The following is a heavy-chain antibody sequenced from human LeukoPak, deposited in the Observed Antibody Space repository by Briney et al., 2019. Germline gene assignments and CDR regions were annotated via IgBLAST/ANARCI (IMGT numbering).Heavy chain of an antibody. CDR1: GGSFSGYY. D-gene: IGHD3-10*01. Sequence: PSETLSLTCAVYGGSFSGYYWSWIRQPPGEGLEWIGEINHSGSTNYNPFLKGRVTISVDTSKNQLSLKLSSVTAADTAVYYCASMVVRGAPVGDYWGQGTLVTISS. CDR2: INHSGST. CDR3: ASMVVRGAPVGDY. J-gene: IGHJ4*02. V-gene: IGHV4-34*01.